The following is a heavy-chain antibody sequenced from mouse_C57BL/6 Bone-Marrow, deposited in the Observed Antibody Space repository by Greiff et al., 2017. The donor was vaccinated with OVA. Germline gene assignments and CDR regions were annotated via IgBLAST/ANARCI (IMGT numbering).Heavy chain of an antibody. D-gene: IGHD1-1*01. CDR3: ARSYLVTTVVAPYAMDY. Sequence: QVQLQQSGAELVRPGASVKLSCKASGYTFTDYYINWVKQRPGQGLEWIARIYPGSGNTYYNEKFKGKATLTAEKSSSTAYMQLSSLTSEDSAVYFCARSYLVTTVVAPYAMDYWGQGTSVTVSS. V-gene: IGHV1-76*01. CDR2: IYPGSGNT. J-gene: IGHJ4*01. CDR1: GYTFTDYY.